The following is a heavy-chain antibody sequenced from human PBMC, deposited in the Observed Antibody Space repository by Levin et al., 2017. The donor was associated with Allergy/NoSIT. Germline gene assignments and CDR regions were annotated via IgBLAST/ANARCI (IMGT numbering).Heavy chain of an antibody. CDR2: ITSDGYTT. J-gene: IGHJ4*02. CDR3: AARVFDH. Sequence: GGSLRLSCAVSGLSFNTYGMNWVRQARGKGLEWVALITSDGYTTFYADSVRGRLTISRDNSKSTVSLQMNNLRSDDTAVYYCAARVFDHWGQGTLVTVSS. V-gene: IGHV3-30*03. CDR1: GLSFNTYG.